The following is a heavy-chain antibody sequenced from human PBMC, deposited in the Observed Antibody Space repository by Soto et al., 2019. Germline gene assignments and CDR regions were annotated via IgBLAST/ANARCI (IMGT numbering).Heavy chain of an antibody. V-gene: IGHV1-18*01. CDR2: ISAYNGNT. CDR3: AKAAGPDIVVVVAATNTDY. D-gene: IGHD2-15*01. J-gene: IGHJ4*02. Sequence: ASVKVSCKASGYTFTSYGISWVRQALGQGLEWMGWISAYNGNTNYAQKLQGRVTMTTDTSTSTAYMELRSLRSDDTAVYYCAKAAGPDIVVVVAATNTDYCGQGTLVTVYS. CDR1: GYTFTSYG.